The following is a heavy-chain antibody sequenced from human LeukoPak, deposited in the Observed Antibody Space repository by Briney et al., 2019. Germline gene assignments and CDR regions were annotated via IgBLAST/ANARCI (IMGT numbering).Heavy chain of an antibody. V-gene: IGHV3-7*01. CDR3: ARGHVDTTMAGEFDF. CDR2: IKQDESEK. J-gene: IGHJ4*02. Sequence: GGSLRLSCAASGFTFSSYAMHWVRQSPGKGLEGVANIKQDESEKYYVDSVKGRFTISRDNAKNSLYLQMNSLRAEDTAVYYCARGHVDTTMAGEFDFWGQGTLVTVSS. D-gene: IGHD5-18*01. CDR1: GFTFSSYA.